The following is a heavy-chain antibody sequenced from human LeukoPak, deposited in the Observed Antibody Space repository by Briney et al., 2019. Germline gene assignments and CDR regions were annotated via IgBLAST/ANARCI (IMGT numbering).Heavy chain of an antibody. CDR2: IYYSGST. J-gene: IGHJ4*02. CDR1: GGSISSYY. Sequence: SETLSLTCTVSGGSISSYYWSWIRQPPGKGLEWIGYIYYSGSTNYNPSLTSRVAISVDTSKNQFSLKLSSMTAADTAVYYCVRERTDYGSGSYYTDYWGQGTLVTVSS. CDR3: VRERTDYGSGSYYTDY. D-gene: IGHD3-10*01. V-gene: IGHV4-59*01.